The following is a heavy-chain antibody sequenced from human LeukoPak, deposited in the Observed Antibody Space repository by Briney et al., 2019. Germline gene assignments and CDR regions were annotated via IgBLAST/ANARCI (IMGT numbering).Heavy chain of an antibody. Sequence: GGSLRLSCAASGFTFSRYWMTWVRQAPGKGLEWVASIKQDGTEKYYVDSVKGRFTISRDNAKNSLYLQMNSLRAEDTAVYYCARGWGVGSGYTDYWGQGTLVTVSS. CDR3: ARGWGVGSGYTDY. J-gene: IGHJ4*02. D-gene: IGHD3-22*01. CDR1: GFTFSRYW. CDR2: IKQDGTEK. V-gene: IGHV3-7*05.